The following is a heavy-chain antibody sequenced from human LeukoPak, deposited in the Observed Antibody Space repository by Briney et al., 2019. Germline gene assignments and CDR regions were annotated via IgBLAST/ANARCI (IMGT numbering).Heavy chain of an antibody. Sequence: SSETLSLTCTVSGGSISSYYWSWIRQPPGKGLEWIGYIYYSGSTNYNPSLKSRVTISVDTSKNQFSLKLSSVTAADTAVYYCARVVGTYYDILTGRYYFDYWGQGTLVTVSS. CDR3: ARVVGTYYDILTGRYYFDY. V-gene: IGHV4-59*01. D-gene: IGHD3-9*01. CDR2: IYYSGST. CDR1: GGSISSYY. J-gene: IGHJ4*02.